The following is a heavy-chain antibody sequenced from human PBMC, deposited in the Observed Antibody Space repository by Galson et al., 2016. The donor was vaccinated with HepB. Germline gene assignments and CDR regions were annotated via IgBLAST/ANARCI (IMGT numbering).Heavy chain of an antibody. CDR3: AKDQDNSGVFYFDY. CDR2: ISGSGANT. Sequence: SLRLSCAASEFTFDNYAMSWVRQAPGKGLEWVSGISGSGANTHYADSVRDRFTISRDNSENPLYLQMNSLRADDTAVYYCAKDQDNSGVFYFDYWGRGTLVIVSS. CDR1: EFTFDNYA. J-gene: IGHJ4*02. V-gene: IGHV3-23*01. D-gene: IGHD5-12*01.